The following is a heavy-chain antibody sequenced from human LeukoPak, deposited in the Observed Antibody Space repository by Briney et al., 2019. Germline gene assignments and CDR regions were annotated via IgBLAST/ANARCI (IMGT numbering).Heavy chain of an antibody. Sequence: GRSLRLSCAASGFTFDDYAMHWVQQAPGKGLEWVSGISWNSGSIGYADSVKGRFTISRDNAKNSLYLQMNSLRAEDTALYYCADCFLEWLFSPFDYWGQGTLVTVSS. J-gene: IGHJ4*02. V-gene: IGHV3-9*01. D-gene: IGHD3-3*01. CDR3: ADCFLEWLFSPFDY. CDR1: GFTFDDYA. CDR2: ISWNSGSI.